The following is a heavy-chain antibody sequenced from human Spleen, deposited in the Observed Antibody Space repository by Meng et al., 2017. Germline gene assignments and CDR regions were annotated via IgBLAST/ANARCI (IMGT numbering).Heavy chain of an antibody. D-gene: IGHD5-24*01. Sequence: GGSLRLSCEAYGYTFTSYWIGWVRQMPGKGLEWMAIINPGDSDTRYSPSFQGQVTISVDKSITTAYLQCSSLKVSDTAMYYCARSLRHGPIDYWGQGTLVTVSS. V-gene: IGHV5-51*01. CDR1: GYTFTSYW. CDR2: INPGDSDT. CDR3: ARSLRHGPIDY. J-gene: IGHJ4*02.